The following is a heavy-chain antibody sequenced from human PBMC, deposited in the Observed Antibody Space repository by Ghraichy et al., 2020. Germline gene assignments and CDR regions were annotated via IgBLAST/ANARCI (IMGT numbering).Heavy chain of an antibody. CDR1: GFTFTSYS. CDR3: AKDAVTANGRWDGFDI. CDR2: INGNGAKI. V-gene: IGHV3-23*01. Sequence: GESLKISCAASGFTFTSYSMSWVRQAPTKGLEWVSSINGNGAKINYADSVKGRFTISRDNSKNTLYLQMNSLRADDTAVYYCAKDAVTANGRWDGFDIWGQGTTVTVSS. J-gene: IGHJ3*02. D-gene: IGHD2-21*02.